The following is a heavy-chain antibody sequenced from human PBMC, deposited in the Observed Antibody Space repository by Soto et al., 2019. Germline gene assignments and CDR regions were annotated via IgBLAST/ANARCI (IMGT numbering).Heavy chain of an antibody. CDR3: ARDFRSSPGY. V-gene: IGHV3-74*01. Sequence: GGSLRLSCAASGFTFSSFWIFWVRQAPEKGLVWISRISPDGTTTNYADSVKGRFTISRDNAKNTVYLQMNSLRAEDTAIYYCARDFRSSPGYWGQGALVTVSS. CDR1: GFTFSSFW. J-gene: IGHJ4*02. CDR2: ISPDGTTT. D-gene: IGHD6-6*01.